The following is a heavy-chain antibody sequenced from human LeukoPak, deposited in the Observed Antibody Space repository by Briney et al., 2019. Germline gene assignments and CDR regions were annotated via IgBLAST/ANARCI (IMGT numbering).Heavy chain of an antibody. CDR3: AREVSGDRRFDP. CDR1: GGTFSSYA. CDR2: IIPIFGTA. Sequence: ASVKVSCKASGGTFSSYAISWVRQAPGQGLEWMGGIIPIFGTANYAQKFQGRVTITADESTSTAYMELSSLRSEDTAVYYCAREVSGDRRFDPWGQGTLVTVSS. D-gene: IGHD5/OR15-5a*01. V-gene: IGHV1-69*13. J-gene: IGHJ5*02.